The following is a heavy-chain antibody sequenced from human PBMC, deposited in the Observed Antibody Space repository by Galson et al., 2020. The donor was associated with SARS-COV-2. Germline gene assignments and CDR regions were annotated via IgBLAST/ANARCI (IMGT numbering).Heavy chain of an antibody. Sequence: TGGSLRLSCAASGFTFSSYGMHWVRQAPGKGLEWVAVIWYDGSNKYYADSVKDRFTISRDNSKNTLYLQMNSLRAEDTAVYYCARDGDVGYCSGGSCFIDYWGQGTLVTVSS. CDR3: ARDGDVGYCSGGSCFIDY. CDR2: IWYDGSNK. J-gene: IGHJ4*02. D-gene: IGHD2-15*01. CDR1: GFTFSSYG. V-gene: IGHV3-33*01.